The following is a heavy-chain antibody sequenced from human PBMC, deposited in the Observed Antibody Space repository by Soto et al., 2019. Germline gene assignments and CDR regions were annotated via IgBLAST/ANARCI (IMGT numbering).Heavy chain of an antibody. CDR3: ASSRPGYDFWSGSFDY. CDR1: GYTFTSYG. V-gene: IGHV1-18*04. Sequence: QVQLVQSGAEVKKPGASVKVSCKASGYTFTSYGISWVRQAPGQGLEWMGWISAYNGNTNYAQKLQGRVTMTTDTSTSTGYMELRSLRSDDTAVYYCASSRPGYDFWSGSFDYWGQGTLVTVSS. J-gene: IGHJ4*02. D-gene: IGHD3-3*01. CDR2: ISAYNGNT.